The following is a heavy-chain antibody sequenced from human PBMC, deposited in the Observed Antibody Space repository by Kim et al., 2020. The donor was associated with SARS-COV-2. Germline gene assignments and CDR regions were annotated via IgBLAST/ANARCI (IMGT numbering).Heavy chain of an antibody. V-gene: IGHV3-13*01. D-gene: IGHD2-15*01. CDR3: ARSVGYYYGMDV. J-gene: IGHJ6*02. Sequence: YYPGSVKGRFTISRENAKNSLYLQMNSLRAGDTAVYYCARSVGYYYGMDVWGQGTTVTVSS.